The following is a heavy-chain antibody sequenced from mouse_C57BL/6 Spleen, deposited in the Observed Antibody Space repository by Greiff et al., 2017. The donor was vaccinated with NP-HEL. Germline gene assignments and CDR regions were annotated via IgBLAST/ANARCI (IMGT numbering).Heavy chain of an antibody. V-gene: IGHV1-22*01. D-gene: IGHD2-4*01. CDR2: INPNNGGT. Sequence: VQLKESGPELVKPGASVTMSCKASGYTFTDYNMHWVKQSHGKSLEWIGYINPNNGGTSYNQKFKGKATLTVNKSSSTAYMELRSLTSEDSAVYYCARGDYDYDEGNWFAYWGQGTLVTVSA. J-gene: IGHJ3*01. CDR1: GYTFTDYN. CDR3: ARGDYDYDEGNWFAY.